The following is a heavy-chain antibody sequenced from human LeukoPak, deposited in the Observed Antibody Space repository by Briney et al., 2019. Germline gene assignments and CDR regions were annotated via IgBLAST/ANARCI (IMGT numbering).Heavy chain of an antibody. CDR3: TTGYWNAWHDGY. Sequence: GGSLRLSCVASGFIFSDAWMSWVRQAPGRGLEWVGRIKSKADGETADYAAPLKGRFTISRDESKNTLYVQINSLKTEDTGVYYCTTGYWNAWHDGYWGQGTLVTVSS. J-gene: IGHJ4*02. V-gene: IGHV3-15*01. CDR1: GFIFSDAW. CDR2: IKSKADGETA. D-gene: IGHD1-1*01.